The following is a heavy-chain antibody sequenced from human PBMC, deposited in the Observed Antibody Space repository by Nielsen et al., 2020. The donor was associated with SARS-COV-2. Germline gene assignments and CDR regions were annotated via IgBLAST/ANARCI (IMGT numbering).Heavy chain of an antibody. CDR1: GYTLTELS. Sequence: ASVKVSCKVSGYTLTELSMHWVRQAPGKGLEWMGGFDPEDGETIYAQKFQGRVTMTEDTSTDTAYMELSSLRSEDTAVYYCATICTYLAAAGPNWFDPWGQGTLVTVSS. D-gene: IGHD6-13*01. V-gene: IGHV1-24*01. CDR2: FDPEDGET. J-gene: IGHJ5*02. CDR3: ATICTYLAAAGPNWFDP.